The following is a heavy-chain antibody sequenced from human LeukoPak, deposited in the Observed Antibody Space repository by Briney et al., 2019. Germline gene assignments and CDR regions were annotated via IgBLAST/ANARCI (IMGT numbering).Heavy chain of an antibody. J-gene: IGHJ6*03. CDR2: ISWDGGST. CDR1: GFTFDDYA. V-gene: IGHV3-43D*03. Sequence: PGGSLRLSCAASGFTFDDYAMHWVRQAPGKGLEWVSLISWDGGSTYYADSVKGRFTISRDNSKNSLYLQMNSLRAEDTALYYCAKSSASIAAHSYYYYYMDVWGKGTTVTVSS. CDR3: AKSSASIAAHSYYYYYMDV. D-gene: IGHD6-6*01.